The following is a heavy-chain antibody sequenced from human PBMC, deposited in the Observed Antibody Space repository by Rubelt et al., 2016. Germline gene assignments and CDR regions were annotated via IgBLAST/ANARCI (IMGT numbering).Heavy chain of an antibody. Sequence: QVQLVQSGAEVKKPGASVKVSCKASGYTFTNYYMHWVRQAPGQGLEWMGIISPGGGSTTYAQKFQGRLTMTRDTSTSTVYMELSSLRFDDSAVYYCARVHGNYNDYWGQGTLVTVSS. D-gene: IGHD1-1*01. CDR1: GYTFTNYY. V-gene: IGHV1-46*01. CDR2: ISPGGGST. CDR3: ARVHGNYNDY. J-gene: IGHJ4*02.